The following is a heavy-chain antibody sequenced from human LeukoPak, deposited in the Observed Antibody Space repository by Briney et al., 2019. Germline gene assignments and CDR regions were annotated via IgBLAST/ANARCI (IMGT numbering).Heavy chain of an antibody. CDR1: GYSIRSGYY. V-gene: IGHV4-38-2*02. Sequence: SETLSLTCTVSGYSIRSGYYWGWIQQPPGKGLEWIGSIYQSGNTYYNPSLKSRLTISVDTSKNQFSLKLTSVTAADTAVYYCARDVVAWNHVFDIWGQGTVVTVSS. CDR3: ARDVVAWNHVFDI. J-gene: IGHJ3*02. D-gene: IGHD2-15*01. CDR2: IYQSGNT.